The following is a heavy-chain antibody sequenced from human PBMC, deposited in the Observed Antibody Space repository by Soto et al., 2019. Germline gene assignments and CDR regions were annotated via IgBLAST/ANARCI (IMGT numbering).Heavy chain of an antibody. D-gene: IGHD2-2*01. V-gene: IGHV3-21*01. J-gene: IGHJ6*02. CDR1: GFTFSTYN. Sequence: VQLVESGGGLVNPGESLRLSCVGSGFTFSTYNMNWVRQAPGKGLEWVSSISSLSTSIDYADSVKGRFTISRDNAKNSLSLQMNSLRAEDTAVYYCARVRDAFGMDVWGQGTTVAVSS. CDR3: ARVRDAFGMDV. CDR2: ISSLSTSI.